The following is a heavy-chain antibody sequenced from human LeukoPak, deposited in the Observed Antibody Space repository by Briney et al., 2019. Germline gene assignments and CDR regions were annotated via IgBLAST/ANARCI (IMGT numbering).Heavy chain of an antibody. CDR2: ISYDGSNK. CDR3: ARDHRSGSYPLSYYFDY. J-gene: IGHJ4*02. D-gene: IGHD1-26*01. Sequence: GGSLRLSCAASGFTFSSYAMHWVRQAPGKGLEWVAVISYDGSNKYYADSVKGRFTISRDNSKNTLYLQMNSLRAEDTAVYYCARDHRSGSYPLSYYFDYWGQETLVTVSS. CDR1: GFTFSSYA. V-gene: IGHV3-30-3*01.